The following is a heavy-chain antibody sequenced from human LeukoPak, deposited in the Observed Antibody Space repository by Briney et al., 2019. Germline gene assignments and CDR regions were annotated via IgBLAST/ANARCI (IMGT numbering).Heavy chain of an antibody. CDR3: ARVGNYDSSGYYSDY. Sequence: SETLSLTCTVSGGSISSYYWRWIRQPPGKGLEWIGYIYYSGSTNYNPSLKSRVTISVDTSKNQFSLKLSSVTAADTAVYYCARVGNYDSSGYYSDYWGQGTLVTVSS. J-gene: IGHJ4*02. D-gene: IGHD3-22*01. CDR2: IYYSGST. CDR1: GGSISSYY. V-gene: IGHV4-59*01.